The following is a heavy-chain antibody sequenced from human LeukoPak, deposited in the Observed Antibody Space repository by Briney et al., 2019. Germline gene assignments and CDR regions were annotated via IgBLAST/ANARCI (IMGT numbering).Heavy chain of an antibody. CDR1: GGSISSYY. Sequence: PSETLSLTCTVSGGSISSYYWSWIRQPPGKGLEWIGYIYYSGSTNYNPSLKSRVTISVDTSKNQFSLKLSSVTAADTAVYYCAREREGGYFDYWGQGTLVTVSS. CDR2: IYYSGST. D-gene: IGHD1-26*01. V-gene: IGHV4-59*01. CDR3: AREREGGYFDY. J-gene: IGHJ4*02.